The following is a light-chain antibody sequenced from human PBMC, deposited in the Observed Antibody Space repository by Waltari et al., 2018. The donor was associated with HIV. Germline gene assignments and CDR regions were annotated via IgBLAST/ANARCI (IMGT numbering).Light chain of an antibody. CDR1: VLPKQY. CDR2: KDT. Sequence: SYELTQPPSVSVSPGQTATITCPGDVLPKQYAYWYQQKPGQAPLLVIYKDTERPSGIPERFSASSSGTTVTLTISGVQAADEADYYCQSADSSGSYVFGSGTKVTVL. J-gene: IGLJ1*01. CDR3: QSADSSGSYV. V-gene: IGLV3-25*03.